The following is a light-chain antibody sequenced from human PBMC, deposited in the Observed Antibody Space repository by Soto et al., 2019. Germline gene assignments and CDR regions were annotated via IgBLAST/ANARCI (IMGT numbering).Light chain of an antibody. J-gene: IGLJ1*01. CDR1: SSDFGGYNY. CDR2: DVS. Sequence: SALTQPASVSGSPGQSITISCTGTSSDFGGYNYVSWYQQHPGKAPKLMIYDVSDRPSGVSNRFSASKSGNTASLTISGLQAEDEADYYCCSYTSSSTPWVFGTRTKVTVL. V-gene: IGLV2-14*03. CDR3: CSYTSSSTPWV.